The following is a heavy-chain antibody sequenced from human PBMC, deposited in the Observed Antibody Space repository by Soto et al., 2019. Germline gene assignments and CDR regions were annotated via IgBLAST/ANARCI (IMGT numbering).Heavy chain of an antibody. CDR3: ARPTGSFYYDSSGSPVY. CDR2: ISSSSSYI. D-gene: IGHD3-22*01. Sequence: GGSLRLSCAASGFTFSSYSMNWVRQAPGKGLEWVSSISSSSSYIYYADSVKGRFTISRDNAKNSLYLQMNSLRAEDTAVYYCARPTGSFYYDSSGSPVYWGQGTLVTVSS. CDR1: GFTFSSYS. V-gene: IGHV3-21*01. J-gene: IGHJ1*01.